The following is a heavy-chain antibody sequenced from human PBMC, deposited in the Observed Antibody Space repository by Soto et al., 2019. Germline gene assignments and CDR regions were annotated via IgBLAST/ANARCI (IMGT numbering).Heavy chain of an antibody. V-gene: IGHV1-69*13. CDR3: ARTNPDDPYCSGSSCYSHYHFDY. CDR2: IIPIFGTA. D-gene: IGHD2-15*01. CDR1: GGTFSSYA. Sequence: ASVKVSCKASGGTFSSYAISWVRQAPGQGLEWMGGIIPIFGTANYAQKFQGRVTITADESTSTAYMELSSLRSEDTAVYYCARTNPDDPYCSGSSCYSHYHFDYWGQGTLVTVSS. J-gene: IGHJ4*02.